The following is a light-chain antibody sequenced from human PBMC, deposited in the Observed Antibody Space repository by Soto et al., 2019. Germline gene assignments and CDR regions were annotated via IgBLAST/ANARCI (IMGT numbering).Light chain of an antibody. CDR1: QTISTY. CDR2: DAS. CDR3: QQSDSTPYT. J-gene: IGKJ2*01. V-gene: IGKV1-39*01. Sequence: DIQMTQSPSSLSASVGDRVTITCRASQTISTYLNWYQQKPGKAPPLLIYDASSLLSGVPSRFSGSGSGTDFTLTIASLQPEDFSTYYCQQSDSTPYTFGQGTKVEI.